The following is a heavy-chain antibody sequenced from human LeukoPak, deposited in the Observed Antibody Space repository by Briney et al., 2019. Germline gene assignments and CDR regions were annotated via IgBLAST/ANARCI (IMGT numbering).Heavy chain of an antibody. Sequence: SETLSLTCTVSGGSISSYYWSWLRQPPGKGLEWIGYIYYSGSTNYNPSLKSRVTISVDTSKNQFSLKRSSVTAADTAVYYCARGDYGSGSYYNEYFDYWGQGTLVTVSS. CDR3: ARGDYGSGSYYNEYFDY. CDR2: IYYSGST. CDR1: GGSISSYY. V-gene: IGHV4-59*01. D-gene: IGHD3-10*01. J-gene: IGHJ4*02.